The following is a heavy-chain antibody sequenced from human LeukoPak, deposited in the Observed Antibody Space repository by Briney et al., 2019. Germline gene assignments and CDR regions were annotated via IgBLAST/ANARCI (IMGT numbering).Heavy chain of an antibody. Sequence: SVKVSCKASGGTFSSYAIRWVRQAPGQGLEWMGGIIPIFGTANYAQKFQGRVTITADESTSTAYMELSSLRSEDTAVYYCARATAAGYYYYGMDVWGKGTTVTVSS. CDR3: ARATAAGYYYYGMDV. V-gene: IGHV1-69*13. CDR2: IIPIFGTA. D-gene: IGHD6-13*01. J-gene: IGHJ6*04. CDR1: GGTFSSYA.